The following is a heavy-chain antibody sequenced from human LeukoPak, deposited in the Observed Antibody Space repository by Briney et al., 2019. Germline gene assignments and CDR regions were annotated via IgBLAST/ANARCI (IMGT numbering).Heavy chain of an antibody. D-gene: IGHD5-12*01. CDR1: GDSVSSNSAA. V-gene: IGHV6-1*01. CDR2: TYYRSKWYN. J-gene: IGHJ4*02. CDR3: ARGRYSGYDWGFDYFDY. Sequence: SQTLSLTCAISGDSVSSNSAAWNWIRQPPSRGLEWLGRTYYRSKWYNDYAVSVKSRITINPDTSKNQFSLQLNSVTPEDTAVYYCARGRYSGYDWGFDYFDYWGQGTLVTVSS.